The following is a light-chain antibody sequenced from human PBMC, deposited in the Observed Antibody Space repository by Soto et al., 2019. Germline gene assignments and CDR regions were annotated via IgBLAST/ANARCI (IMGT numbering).Light chain of an antibody. V-gene: IGLV1-44*01. CDR1: RSNIGSNT. CDR2: STN. J-gene: IGLJ2*01. Sequence: QSVLTQPPSASGTPGQRVTISCSGGRSNIGSNTVNWYQQLPGSAPKLLIYSTNQRPSGVPDRCSGSKSGTSAALAISGLQSEDEADYYCTAWDGSLDIVLIGGGTKVTVL. CDR3: TAWDGSLDIVL.